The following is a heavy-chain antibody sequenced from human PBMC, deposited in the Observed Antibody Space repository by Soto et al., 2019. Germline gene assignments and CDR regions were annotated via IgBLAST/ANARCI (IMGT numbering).Heavy chain of an antibody. Sequence: SETLSLTCTVSGGSISSYYWSWIRQPAGKGLEWIGRIYTSGSTNYKPSLKSRVTMSVDTSKNQFSLKLSSVNAADTAVYYCARDPGDSSGYYYRHGYYYGMDVWGKGTTVTVSS. CDR1: GGSISSYY. CDR3: ARDPGDSSGYYYRHGYYYGMDV. J-gene: IGHJ6*04. D-gene: IGHD3-22*01. V-gene: IGHV4-4*07. CDR2: IYTSGST.